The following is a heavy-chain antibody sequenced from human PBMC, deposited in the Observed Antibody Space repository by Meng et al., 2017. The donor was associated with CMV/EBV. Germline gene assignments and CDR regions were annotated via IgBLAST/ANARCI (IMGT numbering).Heavy chain of an antibody. Sequence: QVQLQESGPGLVKPSAXLSLTCAVSGYSISSSNWWGWIRQPPGKGLEWIGYIYYSGSIYYNPSLKSRVTMSVDTSKNQFSLKLSSVTAVDTAVYYCARTTYYYDSSGYTGGWFDPWGQGTLVTVAS. J-gene: IGHJ5*02. CDR3: ARTTYYYDSSGYTGGWFDP. CDR2: IYYSGSI. V-gene: IGHV4-28*05. CDR1: GYSISSSNW. D-gene: IGHD3-22*01.